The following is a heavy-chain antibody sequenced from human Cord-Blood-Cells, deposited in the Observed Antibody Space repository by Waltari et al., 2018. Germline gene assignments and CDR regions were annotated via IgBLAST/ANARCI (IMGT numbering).Heavy chain of an antibody. CDR1: GYSISSGYY. D-gene: IGHD3-3*01. J-gene: IGHJ4*02. Sequence: QVQLQESGPGLVKPSETLSLPCTVSGYSISSGYYWGWIRQPPGKGLEWIGSIYHSGSTYYNPSLKSRVTISVDTSKNQFSLKLSSVTAADTAVYYCARGVWSGYYTMWGQGTLVTVSS. V-gene: IGHV4-38-2*02. CDR3: ARGVWSGYYTM. CDR2: IYHSGST.